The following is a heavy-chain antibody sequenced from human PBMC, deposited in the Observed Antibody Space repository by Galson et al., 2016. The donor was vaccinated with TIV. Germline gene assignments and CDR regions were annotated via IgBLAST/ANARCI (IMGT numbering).Heavy chain of an antibody. V-gene: IGHV1-18*01. CDR2: ISAYMGDT. D-gene: IGHD1-20*01. Sequence: SVKVSCKASGYTFTKYGYSWVRQAPGQGLEWLGWISAYMGDTNSAQKFQGRVTMTTDTATSTVYMELRSPRSDDTAVYYCAREGEINWNGPTGLDYWGQGTLVTVSS. CDR3: AREGEINWNGPTGLDY. J-gene: IGHJ4*02. CDR1: GYTFTKYG.